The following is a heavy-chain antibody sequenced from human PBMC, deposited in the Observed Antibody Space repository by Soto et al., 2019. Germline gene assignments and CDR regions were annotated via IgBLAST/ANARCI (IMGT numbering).Heavy chain of an antibody. J-gene: IGHJ4*02. D-gene: IGHD7-27*01. V-gene: IGHV3-53*01. CDR3: ARADPNLAGYFDY. CDR1: GFIVSSNY. CDR2: ILGGGST. Sequence: GGSLRLSCAASGFIVSSNYMSWVRQAPGKGLEWVSVILGGGSTNYADSVKGRFTISRDNSKNTLYLQMNSLRAEDTAVYYCARADPNLAGYFDYWGQGTLVTVSS.